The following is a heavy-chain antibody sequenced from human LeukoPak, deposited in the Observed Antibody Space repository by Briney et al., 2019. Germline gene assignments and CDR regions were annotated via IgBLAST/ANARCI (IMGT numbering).Heavy chain of an antibody. Sequence: ASVKVSCKASGYTFTSYGISWVRQAPGQGLEWMGWISAYNGNTNYAQKLQGRVTMTTDTSTSTAYMELRSLRSDDTAVYYCAREAEEDCSSTSCYRGGYYYYYMDVWGKGTTVTVSS. J-gene: IGHJ6*03. V-gene: IGHV1-18*01. CDR3: AREAEEDCSSTSCYRGGYYYYYMDV. CDR2: ISAYNGNT. CDR1: GYTFTSYG. D-gene: IGHD2-2*01.